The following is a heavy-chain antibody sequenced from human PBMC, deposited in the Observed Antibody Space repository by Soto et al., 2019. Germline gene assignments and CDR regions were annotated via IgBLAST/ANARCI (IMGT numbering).Heavy chain of an antibody. CDR1: GYTFTSYY. CDR2: INPSGGST. CDR3: ARDMEVEMATIPYYYYGMDV. V-gene: IGHV1-46*01. Sequence: GASVKVSCKASGYTFTSYYMHWVRQAPGQGLEWMGIINPSGGSTSYAQKFQGRVTMTRDTSTSTVYMELSSLRSEDTAVYYCARDMEVEMATIPYYYYGMDVWGQGTTVTVSS. J-gene: IGHJ6*02. D-gene: IGHD5-12*01.